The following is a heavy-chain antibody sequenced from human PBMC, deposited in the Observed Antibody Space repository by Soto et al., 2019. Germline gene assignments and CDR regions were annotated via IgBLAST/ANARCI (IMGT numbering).Heavy chain of an antibody. J-gene: IGHJ6*02. V-gene: IGHV4-39*01. Sequence: PSETLSLTCTVSGGSISSSSYYWGWIRQPPGTGLEWIGSIYYSGSTYYNPSLKSRVTISVDTSKNQFSLKLSSVTAADTAVYYCVGGLPLWHYYYYGMDVWGQGTTVTVSS. CDR3: VGGLPLWHYYYYGMDV. CDR2: IYYSGST. CDR1: GGSISSSSYY. D-gene: IGHD3-16*01.